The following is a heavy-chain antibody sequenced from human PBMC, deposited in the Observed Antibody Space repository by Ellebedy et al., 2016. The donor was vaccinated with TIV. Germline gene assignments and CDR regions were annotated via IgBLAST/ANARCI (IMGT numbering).Heavy chain of an antibody. J-gene: IGHJ4*02. CDR1: GYTFTSYY. Sequence: ASVKVSCXASGYTFTSYYMHWVRQAPGQGLEWMGIINPSGGSTSYAQKFQGRVTMTRDTSTSTVYMELSSLRSEDTAVYYCARDVPPVGAKRGHFDYWGQGTLVTVSS. V-gene: IGHV1-46*01. CDR3: ARDVPPVGAKRGHFDY. D-gene: IGHD1-26*01. CDR2: INPSGGST.